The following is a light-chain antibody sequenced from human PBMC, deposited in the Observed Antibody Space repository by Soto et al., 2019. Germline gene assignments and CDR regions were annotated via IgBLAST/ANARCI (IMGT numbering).Light chain of an antibody. CDR3: QQYAGSPTWT. J-gene: IGKJ1*01. V-gene: IGKV3-20*01. CDR2: GAS. Sequence: EIVLTQFPTTLSLSPGERATLSCRASQSLSGTLLAWYPQKAGQDPSGRVYGASSRGTGIPDRFSGSGSGTDFTLTINGLEPEDFAVFYWQQYAGSPTWTFGQGTKVDIK. CDR1: QSLSGTL.